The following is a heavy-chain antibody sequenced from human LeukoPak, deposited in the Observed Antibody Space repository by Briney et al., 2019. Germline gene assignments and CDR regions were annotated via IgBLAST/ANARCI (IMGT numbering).Heavy chain of an antibody. D-gene: IGHD2-21*01. Sequence: SETLSLTCAVSGGSLSNYYWSWIRQPPGKGLEWIVYMYYSGGTNYNPSLKSRVTISVDTSKNQFSLKLSSVTAADTAVYYCARFVAHGGMDVWGQGTTVTVSS. V-gene: IGHV4-59*01. CDR2: MYYSGGT. CDR1: GGSLSNYY. J-gene: IGHJ6*02. CDR3: ARFVAHGGMDV.